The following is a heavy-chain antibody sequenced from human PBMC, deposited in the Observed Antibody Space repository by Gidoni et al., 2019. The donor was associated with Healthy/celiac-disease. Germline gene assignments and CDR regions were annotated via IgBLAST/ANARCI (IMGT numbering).Heavy chain of an antibody. CDR3: ASQGYCSGGSCYSNSLFDY. V-gene: IGHV1-46*03. CDR1: GYTFTSYY. Sequence: QVQLVQSGAEVKKPGASVKVSCKASGYTFTSYYMHWVRQAPGQGLEWMGIIKPSGGSTSYAQKLQGRVTMTRDTSTSTVYMELSSLRSEDTAVYYCASQGYCSGGSCYSNSLFDYWGQGTLVTVSS. CDR2: IKPSGGST. D-gene: IGHD2-15*01. J-gene: IGHJ4*02.